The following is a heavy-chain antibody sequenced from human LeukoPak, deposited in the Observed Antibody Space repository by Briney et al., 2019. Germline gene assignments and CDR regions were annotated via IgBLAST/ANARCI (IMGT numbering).Heavy chain of an antibody. V-gene: IGHV3-9*01. CDR3: AKGGSSSWYARAPLVY. J-gene: IGHJ4*02. Sequence: GGSLRLSCAASGFTFDDYAMHWVRHAPGKGLEWVSGISWNSGSIGYADSVKGRFTISRDNAKNSLYLQMNSLRAEDTALYYCAKGGSSSWYARAPLVYWGQGTLVTVSS. CDR1: GFTFDDYA. D-gene: IGHD6-13*01. CDR2: ISWNSGSI.